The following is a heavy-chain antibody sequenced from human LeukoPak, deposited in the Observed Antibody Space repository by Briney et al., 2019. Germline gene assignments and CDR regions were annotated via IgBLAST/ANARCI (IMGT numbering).Heavy chain of an antibody. V-gene: IGHV4-59*08. Sequence: SETLSLTCTVSGGSISIYYWSWIRQPPGKGLEWIGYIYYSGSTNYNPSLKSRVTISVDTSKNQFSLKLSSVTAADTAVYYCARHSVHAFDIWGQGTMVTVSS. CDR1: GGSISIYY. CDR2: IYYSGST. J-gene: IGHJ3*02. CDR3: ARHSVHAFDI.